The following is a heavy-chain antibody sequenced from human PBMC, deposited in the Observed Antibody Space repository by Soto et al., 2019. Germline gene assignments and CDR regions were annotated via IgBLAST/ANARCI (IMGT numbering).Heavy chain of an antibody. V-gene: IGHV1-18*01. CDR1: GYTFTSYD. CDR2: MSTSNGNT. J-gene: IGHJ5*02. CDR3: ARDRNWVDP. Sequence: QVQLVQSGAEVKKPGASVKVSCKASGYTFTSYDISWVRQAPGQGLEWMGWMSTSNGNTNYAQKLQGRVTMTTDTSTSTANMELRSLRPDDTAGYFCARDRNWVDPWGQGTRVTVS.